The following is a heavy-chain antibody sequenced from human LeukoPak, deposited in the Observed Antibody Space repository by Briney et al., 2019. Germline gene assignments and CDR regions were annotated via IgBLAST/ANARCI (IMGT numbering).Heavy chain of an antibody. J-gene: IGHJ5*02. CDR3: ARLTAPVT. CDR2: INPNSGGT. V-gene: IGHV1-2*02. CDR1: AYTSTAYY. D-gene: IGHD6-13*01. Sequence: ASVKVSCKSSAYTSTAYYVHWVRQAPGQGLEWMGWINPNSGGTNYAQKFQGRVTMTRDASISTAYMELSSLISDDTAVYYCARLTAPVTWGQGTPVTVSS.